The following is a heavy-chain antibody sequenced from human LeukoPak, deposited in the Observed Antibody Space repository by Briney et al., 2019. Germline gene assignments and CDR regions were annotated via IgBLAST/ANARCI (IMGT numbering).Heavy chain of an antibody. J-gene: IGHJ5*02. CDR3: ARGSAEAFYCSGGSCYPTGWFDP. Sequence: GGSLRPSCAASGFTFSSYTMNWVRQAPGKGLEWVSSISSSSSYAYYAASVKGRFTISRDNAKNTLYLQMNSLRAEDTAVYYCARGSAEAFYCSGGSCYPTGWFDPWGERTLVTVSS. CDR2: ISSSSSYA. D-gene: IGHD2-15*01. CDR1: GFTFSSYT. V-gene: IGHV3-21*01.